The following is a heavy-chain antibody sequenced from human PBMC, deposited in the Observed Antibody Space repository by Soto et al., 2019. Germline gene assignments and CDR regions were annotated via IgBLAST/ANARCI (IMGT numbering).Heavy chain of an antibody. D-gene: IGHD1-26*01. V-gene: IGHV3-30*18. Sequence: PGGSLRLSCAASGFTFSSYGMHWVRQAPGKGLEWVAVISYDGSNKYYADSVKGRFTIPRDNSKNTLYLQMNSLRAEDTAVYYCAKSPVGATLSLSYWGQGTLVTVS. J-gene: IGHJ4*02. CDR3: AKSPVGATLSLSY. CDR2: ISYDGSNK. CDR1: GFTFSSYG.